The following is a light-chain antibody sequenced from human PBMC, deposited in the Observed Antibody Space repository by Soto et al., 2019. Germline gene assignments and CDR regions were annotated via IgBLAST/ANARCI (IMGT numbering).Light chain of an antibody. V-gene: IGLV1-44*01. CDR1: SSNIGTSS. J-gene: IGLJ2*01. CDR3: ATWDDSLNGLI. Sequence: QSVLTQPHSASGTPGQRVTISCSGSSSNIGTSSVHWFQQLPGTAPRLLIYSNNQRPSGAPDRFSGSKSGTSASLAISGLQSEDDGTYHCATWDDSLNGLIFGGGTKVTVL. CDR2: SNN.